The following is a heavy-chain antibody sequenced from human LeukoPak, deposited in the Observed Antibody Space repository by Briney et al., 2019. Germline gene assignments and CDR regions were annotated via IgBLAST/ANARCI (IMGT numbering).Heavy chain of an antibody. D-gene: IGHD3-16*02. CDR1: GGSFSGYY. CDR2: INHSGST. J-gene: IGHJ4*02. CDR3: ARVTYDYVWGSYQGFKPYYFDY. V-gene: IGHV4-34*01. Sequence: SETLSLTCAVYGGSFSGYYWSWIRQPPGKGLEWIGEINHSGSTNYNPSLKSRVTISVDTSKNQFSLKLSSVTAADTALYYCARVTYDYVWGSYQGFKPYYFDYWGQGTLVTVSS.